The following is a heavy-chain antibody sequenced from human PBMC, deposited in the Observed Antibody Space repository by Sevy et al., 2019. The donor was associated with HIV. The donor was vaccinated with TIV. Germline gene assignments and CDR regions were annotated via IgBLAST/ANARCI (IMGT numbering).Heavy chain of an antibody. CDR1: GFTFSSYA. Sequence: GEALKISCAASGFTFSSYAISWVRQAPGKGLEWVSAISGSGGSTYYADSVKGRFTISRDNSKNTLYLQMNSLRAEDTAVYYCAKAGYRTPYYFDYWGQGTLVTVSS. CDR3: AKAGYRTPYYFDY. V-gene: IGHV3-23*01. CDR2: ISGSGGST. J-gene: IGHJ4*02. D-gene: IGHD5-18*01.